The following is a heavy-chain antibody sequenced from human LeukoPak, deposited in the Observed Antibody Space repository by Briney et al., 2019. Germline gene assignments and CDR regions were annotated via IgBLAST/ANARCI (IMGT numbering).Heavy chain of an antibody. J-gene: IGHJ6*02. D-gene: IGHD2-15*01. CDR2: INHSGST. Sequence: KPSETLSLTCAVYGGSFSGYYWSWIRQPPGKGLEWIGEINHSGSTNYNPSLKSRVTISVDTSKNQFSLKLSSVTAADTAVYYCARSPLAPGGWSYYYYGMDVWGQGTTVTVSS. CDR1: GGSFSGYY. CDR3: ARSPLAPGGWSYYYYGMDV. V-gene: IGHV4-34*01.